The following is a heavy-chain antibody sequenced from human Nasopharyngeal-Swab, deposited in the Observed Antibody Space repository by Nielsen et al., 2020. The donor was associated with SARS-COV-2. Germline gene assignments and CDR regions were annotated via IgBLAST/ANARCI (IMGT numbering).Heavy chain of an antibody. CDR3: TRGYDYYYYYMDV. V-gene: IGHV4-4*02. D-gene: IGHD5-12*01. J-gene: IGHJ6*03. CDR1: GGSISSSNW. CDR2: IYHSGST. Sequence: SETLSLTCAVSGGSISSSNWWSWVRQPPGKGLEWIGEIYHSGSTNYNPSLKSRVTISVDKSKNQFSLKLSSVTAADTAVYYCTRGYDYYYYYMDVWGKGTTVTVSS.